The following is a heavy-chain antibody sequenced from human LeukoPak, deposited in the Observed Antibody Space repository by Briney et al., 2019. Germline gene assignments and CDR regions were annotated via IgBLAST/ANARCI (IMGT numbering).Heavy chain of an antibody. CDR1: VYTFTDYP. D-gene: IGHD6-13*01. CDR3: AIFSLAATGNSPY. V-gene: IGHV1-2*02. CDR2: INPNNGAT. J-gene: IGHJ4*02. Sequence: ASVTVSCKASVYTFTDYPIHWVRQAPGQGLEWVGYINPNNGATNSPQKVQGRAALTRDTSSSTAYMELRRLTSDDTAVYYCAIFSLAATGNSPYWGQGSLVTVSS.